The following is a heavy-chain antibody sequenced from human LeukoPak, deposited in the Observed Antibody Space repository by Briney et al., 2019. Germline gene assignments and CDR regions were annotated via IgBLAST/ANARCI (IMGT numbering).Heavy chain of an antibody. CDR2: IIPIFGTA. CDR1: GGTFSSYA. V-gene: IGHV1-69*01. CDR3: ASAYYDSSGYYYDFDY. D-gene: IGHD3-22*01. Sequence: SVKVSCKASGGTFSSYATSWVRQAPGQGLEWMGGIIPIFGTANYAQKFQGRVTITADESTSTAYMELSSLRSEDTAVYYCASAYYDSSGYYYDFDYWGQGTLVTVSS. J-gene: IGHJ4*02.